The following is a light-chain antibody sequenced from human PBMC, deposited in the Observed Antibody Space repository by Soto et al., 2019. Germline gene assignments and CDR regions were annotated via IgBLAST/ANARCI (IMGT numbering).Light chain of an antibody. J-gene: IGLJ1*01. CDR1: NNEVVAYNY. V-gene: IGLV2-8*01. Sequence: LTHPSSPSPSPGQALTIPLPGKNNEVVAYNYASWYQQHPGKAPKLMIYEVSKRPSGVPDRFSGSKSANTASLTVSGLQAEDEADYYCSSYAGTDNFYVFGTGTKVTVL. CDR2: EVS. CDR3: SSYAGTDNFYV.